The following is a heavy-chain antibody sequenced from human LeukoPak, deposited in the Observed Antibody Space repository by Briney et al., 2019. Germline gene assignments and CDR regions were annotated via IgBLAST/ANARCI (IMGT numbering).Heavy chain of an antibody. D-gene: IGHD3-10*01. J-gene: IGHJ5*02. Sequence: PSETLSLTCTVSGGSISSSSYYWGWIRQPPGKGLEWIGSIYYSGSTYYNPSLKSRVTISVDASKNQFSLKLSSVTAADTAVYYCASQTYYYGSGSYTGFWFDPWGQGTLVTVSS. CDR3: ASQTYYYGSGSYTGFWFDP. V-gene: IGHV4-39*01. CDR1: GGSISSSSYY. CDR2: IYYSGST.